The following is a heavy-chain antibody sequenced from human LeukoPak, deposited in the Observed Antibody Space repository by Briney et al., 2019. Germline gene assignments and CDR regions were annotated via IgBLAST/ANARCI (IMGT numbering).Heavy chain of an antibody. CDR2: WFYSGDT. D-gene: IGHD3-10*01. Sequence: SETLSLTCTVSGGSIRDYYWNWIRQSPGKGLEWIGYWFYSGDTNYNPSLKSRVTISSDTSKNQFSLNLRSVTAADTAVYFCASSITMVRGVIIDYWGQGTLVTVSS. CDR3: ASSITMVRGVIIDY. V-gene: IGHV4-59*01. CDR1: GGSIRDYY. J-gene: IGHJ4*02.